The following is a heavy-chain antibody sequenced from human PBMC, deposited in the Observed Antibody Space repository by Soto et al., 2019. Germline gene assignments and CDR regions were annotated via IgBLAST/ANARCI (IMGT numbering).Heavy chain of an antibody. D-gene: IGHD2-21*02. CDR2: LSFDGTAE. J-gene: IGHJ4*02. CDR1: GFIFRDYL. CDR3: ARVATRLQSMEVLEY. Sequence: QVQLVESGGGVVQPGTSLRLSCKASGFIFRDYLIHWVRQAPGKGLEWLAVLSFDGTAEYYSDSTRGRFSISRDIPKSTTYLVINNVRREDTAMYYCARVATRLQSMEVLEYWGQGTLVTVPS. V-gene: IGHV3-30*03.